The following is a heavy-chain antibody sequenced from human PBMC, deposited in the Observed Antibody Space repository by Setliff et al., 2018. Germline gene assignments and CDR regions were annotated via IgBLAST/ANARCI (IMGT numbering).Heavy chain of an antibody. V-gene: IGHV1-8*03. D-gene: IGHD3-3*01. CDR1: GYTFTSYG. CDR3: ARGGGQIHYDFWSGYFSDPQPNYYYYYMDV. Sequence: ASVKVSCKASGYTFTSYGISWVRQAPGQGLEWMGWMNPNSGNTGYAQKFQGRVTITRNTSISTAYMELSSLRSEDTTVYYCARGGGQIHYDFWSGYFSDPQPNYYYYYMDVWGKGTTVTVSS. J-gene: IGHJ6*03. CDR2: MNPNSGNT.